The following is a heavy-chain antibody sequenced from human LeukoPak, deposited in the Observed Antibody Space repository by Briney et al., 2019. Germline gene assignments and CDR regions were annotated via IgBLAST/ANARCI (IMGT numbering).Heavy chain of an antibody. Sequence: ASVKVSCKASGYTFTSYGISWVRQAPGQGLEWMGWISAYNGNTNYAQKFQGRVTMTRDTSISTAYMELSRLRSDDTAVYYCARDPSPGGLREDYWGQGTLVTVSS. CDR1: GYTFTSYG. CDR2: ISAYNGNT. J-gene: IGHJ4*02. D-gene: IGHD2-21*02. CDR3: ARDPSPGGLREDY. V-gene: IGHV1-18*01.